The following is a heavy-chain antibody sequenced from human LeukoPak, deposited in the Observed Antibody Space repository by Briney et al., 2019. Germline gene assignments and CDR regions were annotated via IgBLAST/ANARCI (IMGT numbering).Heavy chain of an antibody. V-gene: IGHV3-74*01. CDR2: IDDGAGT. CDR1: GFPFSGYW. J-gene: IGHJ5*02. Sequence: GGSLRLSCAASGFPFSGYWMHWVRQAPGKGLVWVLRIDDGAGTTSADSVKGRFTISRDNAKNTLYLQMNSLRVEDTAVYYCARSASGYDAWGQGTLVTVSS. CDR3: ARSASGYDA. D-gene: IGHD5-12*01.